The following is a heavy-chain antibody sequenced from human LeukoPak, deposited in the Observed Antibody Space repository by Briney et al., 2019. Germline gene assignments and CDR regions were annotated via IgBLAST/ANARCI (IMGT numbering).Heavy chain of an antibody. CDR3: AADLPGGAMFDP. CDR2: IVVGSGDT. J-gene: IGHJ5*02. CDR1: GFTFISST. D-gene: IGHD3-16*01. Sequence: SVKVSCKASGFTFISSTIQWVRQARGQRLEWMGWIVVGSGDTNYAQNFQERVTITRDMSTSTAYMELSSLRSEDTAVYYCAADLPGGAMFDPWGQGTLVTVSS. V-gene: IGHV1-58*02.